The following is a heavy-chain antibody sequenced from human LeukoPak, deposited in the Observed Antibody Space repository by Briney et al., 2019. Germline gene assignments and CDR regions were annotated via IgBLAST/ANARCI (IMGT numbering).Heavy chain of an antibody. J-gene: IGHJ4*02. D-gene: IGHD2-15*01. CDR3: ARKAYCSGGSCYGDPLHYYFDY. Sequence: GGSLRLSCAASGFTFSDYGLHWVRQAPGKGLDWVAVISYDGSNKYYADSVKGRFTISRDNSKNTLYLQMNSLRAEDTAVYYCARKAYCSGGSCYGDPLHYYFDYWGQGTLVTVSS. V-gene: IGHV3-30-3*01. CDR1: GFTFSDYG. CDR2: ISYDGSNK.